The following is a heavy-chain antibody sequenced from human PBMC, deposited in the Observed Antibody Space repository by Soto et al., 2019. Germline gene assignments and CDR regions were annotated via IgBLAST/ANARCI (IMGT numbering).Heavy chain of an antibody. V-gene: IGHV3-11*06. CDR1: GFTFSDYY. CDR3: ARLAAGFRQQLAKYYFDY. Sequence: GESLKISCAASGFTFSDYYMSWIRQAPGKGLEWVSYISSSSSYTNYADSVKGRFTISRDNAKNSLYLQMNSLRAEDTAVYYCARLAAGFRQQLAKYYFDYWGQGTLVTVSS. D-gene: IGHD6-13*01. CDR2: ISSSSSYT. J-gene: IGHJ4*02.